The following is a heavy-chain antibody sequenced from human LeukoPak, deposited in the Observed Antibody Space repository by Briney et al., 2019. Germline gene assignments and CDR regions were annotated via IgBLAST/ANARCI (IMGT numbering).Heavy chain of an antibody. CDR3: VRAQGGDY. CDR2: IYYSGST. V-gene: IGHV4-59*01. J-gene: IGHJ4*02. Sequence: SETLSLTCTVSGGSISSYYWSWIRQPPGKGLEWIGYIYYSGSTNYNPSLKSRVTISVDTSKNQFSLKLSSVTAADTAVYYCVRAQGGDYWGQGTLVTVSS. D-gene: IGHD1-26*01. CDR1: GGSISSYY.